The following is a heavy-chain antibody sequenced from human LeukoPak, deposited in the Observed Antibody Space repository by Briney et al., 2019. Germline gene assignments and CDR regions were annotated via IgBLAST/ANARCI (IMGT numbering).Heavy chain of an antibody. V-gene: IGHV1-8*01. CDR2: MNPNSGNT. D-gene: IGHD3-3*01. CDR3: ARGHDDFWSGYYTDTRDYYYYYGMDV. J-gene: IGHJ6*02. Sequence: ASVKVSCKASGYTFTSYDINWVRQATGQGLKWMGWMNPNSGNTGYAQKFQGRVTMTRNTSISTAYMELSSLRSEDTAVYYCARGHDDFWSGYYTDTRDYYYYYGMDVWGQGTTVTVSS. CDR1: GYTFTSYD.